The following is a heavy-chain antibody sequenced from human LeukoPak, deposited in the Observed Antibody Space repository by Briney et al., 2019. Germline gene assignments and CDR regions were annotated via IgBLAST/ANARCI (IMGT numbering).Heavy chain of an antibody. V-gene: IGHV3-30*02. CDR1: GFTFSTYG. J-gene: IGHJ4*02. CDR3: AKDRHGHYALDY. D-gene: IGHD4-17*01. Sequence: GGSLRLSCAASGFTFSTYGMHWVRQAPGKGLEWVAFIPYRGSDNNYAASVKGRFTISRDNSKNMLYLQMNSLRLEDTAVYYCAKDRHGHYALDYCGQGTLVTVSS. CDR2: IPYRGSDN.